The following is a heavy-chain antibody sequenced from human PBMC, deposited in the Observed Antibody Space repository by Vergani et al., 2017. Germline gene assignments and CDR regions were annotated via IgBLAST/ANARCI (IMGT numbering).Heavy chain of an antibody. V-gene: IGHV3-30-3*01. J-gene: IGHJ4*02. CDR2: ISYDGSNK. D-gene: IGHD2-21*01. CDR3: ARDQTRVIGFGDPSGEYFDY. CDR1: GFTFSSYA. Sequence: QVQLVESGGGVVQPGRSLRLSCAASGFTFSSYAMHWVRQAPGTGLEWVAVISYDGSNKYYADSVKGRFTISRDNSKNTLYLKMNSLIAKDTAVYYCARDQTRVIGFGDPSGEYFDYGGQGTVVSGSS.